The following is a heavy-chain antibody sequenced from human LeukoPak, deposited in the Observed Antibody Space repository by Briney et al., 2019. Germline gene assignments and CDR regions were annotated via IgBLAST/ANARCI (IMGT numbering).Heavy chain of an antibody. Sequence: PSETLSLTCTVSGASVSSGSYYWNWIRQPPGKGLEWMGCIYDSGSTNYNPSLKSRVSISVDTSKNQFSLKLSSVTAADTAVYYCARSVYYSDLSYWGQGTLVTVSS. V-gene: IGHV4-61*01. CDR2: IYDSGST. CDR1: GASVSSGSYY. J-gene: IGHJ4*02. D-gene: IGHD3-22*01. CDR3: ARSVYYSDLSY.